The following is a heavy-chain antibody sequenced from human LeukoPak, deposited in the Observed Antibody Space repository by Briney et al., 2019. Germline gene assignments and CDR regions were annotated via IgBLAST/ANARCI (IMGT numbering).Heavy chain of an antibody. J-gene: IGHJ3*02. CDR3: ARSYDSSSGDI. CDR1: GYSISSGYY. V-gene: IGHV4-38-2*02. CDR2: IYHSGST. D-gene: IGHD3-22*01. Sequence: SETLSLTCTVSGYSISSGYYWGWIRQPPGKGLEWIGSIYHSGSTYYNPSLKSRVTISVDTSKNQFSLKLSSVTAADTAVYYCARSYDSSSGDIWGQGTMVTVSS.